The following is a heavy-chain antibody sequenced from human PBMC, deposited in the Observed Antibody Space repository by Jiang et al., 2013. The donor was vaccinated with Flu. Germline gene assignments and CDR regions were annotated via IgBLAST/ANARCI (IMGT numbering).Heavy chain of an antibody. CDR3: AKGLRGTVFGVAQDY. D-gene: IGHD3-3*01. Sequence: RLSCAASGFTFSGYVMTWVRQAPRKGLEWVSGISDTGGTTYYADSVKGRFTISRDNSKNTLYLQMNSLRAEDTAVYYCAKGLRGTVFGVAQDYWGQGTLVTVSS. J-gene: IGHJ4*02. V-gene: IGHV3-23*01. CDR2: ISDTGGTT. CDR1: GFTFSGYV.